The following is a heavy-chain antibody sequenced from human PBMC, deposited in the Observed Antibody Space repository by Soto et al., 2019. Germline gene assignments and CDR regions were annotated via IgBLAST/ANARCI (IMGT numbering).Heavy chain of an antibody. CDR2: IYYSGST. CDR1: GGSISSGGYY. Sequence: SETLSLTCTVSGGSISSGGYYWSWIRQHPGKGLEWIGYIYYSGSTYYNPSLKSRVTISVDTSKNQFSLKLSSVTAADTAVYYCARTSGYCTNGVCSRPGWFDPWGQGTLVTVS. V-gene: IGHV4-31*03. CDR3: ARTSGYCTNGVCSRPGWFDP. D-gene: IGHD2-8*01. J-gene: IGHJ5*02.